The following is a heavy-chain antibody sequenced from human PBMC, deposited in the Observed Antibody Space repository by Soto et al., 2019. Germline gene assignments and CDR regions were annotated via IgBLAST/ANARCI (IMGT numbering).Heavy chain of an antibody. CDR3: ASFDGNYGSGSNSV. V-gene: IGHV3-21*01. D-gene: IGHD3-10*01. Sequence: GGSLRLSCAASGFTFSSYSMNWVRQAPGKGLEWVSSISSSSSYIYYADSVKGRFTISRDNAKNSLYLQMNSLRAEDTAVYYCASFDGNYGSGSNSVWGQGTLVTVSS. CDR1: GFTFSSYS. J-gene: IGHJ4*02. CDR2: ISSSSSYI.